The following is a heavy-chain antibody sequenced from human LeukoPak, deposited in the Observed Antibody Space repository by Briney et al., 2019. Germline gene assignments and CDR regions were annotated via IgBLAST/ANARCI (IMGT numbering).Heavy chain of an antibody. CDR2: IHPSGSST. Sequence: ASVKISCKASGYTFTRNYMHWVRQAPGQGLEWMGVIHPSGSSTNYAQKFQGRVTMTKDTSTSTVYIELSSLRSEDTAVYYCARMDMDTAMVTNYLDHWGQRTLVTVSS. V-gene: IGHV1-46*01. J-gene: IGHJ4*02. D-gene: IGHD5-18*01. CDR1: GYTFTRNY. CDR3: ARMDMDTAMVTNYLDH.